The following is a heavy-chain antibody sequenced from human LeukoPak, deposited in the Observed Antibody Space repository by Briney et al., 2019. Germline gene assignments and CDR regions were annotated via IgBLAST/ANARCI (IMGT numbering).Heavy chain of an antibody. J-gene: IGHJ6*03. Sequence: GGPLRLFCAASGFTFSSYSMNWVRQAPGKGLEWVSSISSSSSYIYYADSVKGRFTISRDNAKNSLYLQMNSLRAEDTAVYYCARDGYQLPLPYYMDVWGKGTTVTVSS. D-gene: IGHD2-2*01. V-gene: IGHV3-21*01. CDR3: ARDGYQLPLPYYMDV. CDR2: ISSSSSYI. CDR1: GFTFSSYS.